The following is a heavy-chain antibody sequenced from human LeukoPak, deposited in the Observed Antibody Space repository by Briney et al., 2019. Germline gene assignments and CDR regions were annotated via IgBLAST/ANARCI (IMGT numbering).Heavy chain of an antibody. CDR2: IWYDGSNK. V-gene: IGHV3-33*08. Sequence: GGSLRLSCVASGFTFSNYGMHWVRQAPGKGLEWVAVIWYDGSNKYYADSVKGRFTISRDNSKNTLYLQMNSLRAEDTAVYYCARDRTSPRDYYGMDVWGQGTTVTVSS. D-gene: IGHD6-6*01. CDR3: ARDRTSPRDYYGMDV. CDR1: GFTFSNYG. J-gene: IGHJ6*02.